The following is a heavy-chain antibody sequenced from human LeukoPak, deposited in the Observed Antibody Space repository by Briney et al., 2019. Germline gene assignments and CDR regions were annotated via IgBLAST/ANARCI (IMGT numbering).Heavy chain of an antibody. CDR1: GFTFSSYA. D-gene: IGHD3-10*01. J-gene: IGHJ4*02. Sequence: PGGSLRLSCAASGFTFSSYAMSWVRQAPGKGLEWVSSIGGGGSTTHYAESVKGRFTISRDSSKNTLHLQMSSLRADDTAIYYCARGTYGCYPWDYWGQGTLVTVSS. V-gene: IGHV3-23*01. CDR2: IGGGGSTT. CDR3: ARGTYGCYPWDY.